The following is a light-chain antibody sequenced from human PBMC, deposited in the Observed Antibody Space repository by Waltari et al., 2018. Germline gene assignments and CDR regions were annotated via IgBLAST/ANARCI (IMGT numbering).Light chain of an antibody. Sequence: EIHMTQSPSSVSASVGDRLSMSCRARQDISTSLAWYQQKSGKAPSLLIYHSSTLQSGVPSRFSGAGTGTDFTLTINNLHPEDFATYFCQQGDTSPPTFGPGTKVELK. CDR3: QQGDTSPPT. V-gene: IGKV1-12*01. CDR2: HSS. J-gene: IGKJ1*01. CDR1: QDISTS.